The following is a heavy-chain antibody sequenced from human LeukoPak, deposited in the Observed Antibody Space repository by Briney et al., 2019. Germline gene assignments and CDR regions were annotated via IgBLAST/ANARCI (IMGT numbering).Heavy chain of an antibody. D-gene: IGHD3-16*02. CDR1: GFTFSSYA. CDR3: AGYVWGTYRYTNY. J-gene: IGHJ4*02. V-gene: IGHV3-23*01. CDR2: ISGSGGST. Sequence: GGSLRLSCAASGFTFSSYAMSWVRQAPGKGLEWVSAISGSGGSTHYADSVKGRFTISRDNSKNTLYLQMNSLRAEDTAVYYCAGYVWGTYRYTNYWGQGTLVTVSS.